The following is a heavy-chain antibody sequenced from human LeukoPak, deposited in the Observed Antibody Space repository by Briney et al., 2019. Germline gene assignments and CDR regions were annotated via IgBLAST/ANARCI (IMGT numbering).Heavy chain of an antibody. Sequence: PPQTLSLTCAVSVVSITGGSYYSSSIRPPAGEGLEWIGRIYTSGSTTYNPSLKSRVTISVDTSKNQFSLKLSSGTAADTAVYYCARGTLGLFRYFYGMDVWGQGTTVTVSS. CDR1: VVSITGGSYY. D-gene: IGHD2/OR15-2a*01. J-gene: IGHJ6*02. CDR2: IYTSGST. CDR3: ARGTLGLFRYFYGMDV. V-gene: IGHV4-61*02.